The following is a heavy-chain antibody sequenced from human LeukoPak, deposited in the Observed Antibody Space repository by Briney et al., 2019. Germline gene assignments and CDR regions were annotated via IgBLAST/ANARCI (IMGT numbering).Heavy chain of an antibody. CDR1: GYTFTSYA. CDR3: AREGDDYYDSSGYSFFDY. D-gene: IGHD3-22*01. Sequence: ASVKVSCKASGYTFTSYAMHWVRQAPGQRLEWMGWINAGNGNTKYSQKFQGRVTITRDTSASTAYMELSSLRSEDTAVYYCAREGDDYYDSSGYSFFDYWGQGTLVTVSS. V-gene: IGHV1-3*01. CDR2: INAGNGNT. J-gene: IGHJ4*02.